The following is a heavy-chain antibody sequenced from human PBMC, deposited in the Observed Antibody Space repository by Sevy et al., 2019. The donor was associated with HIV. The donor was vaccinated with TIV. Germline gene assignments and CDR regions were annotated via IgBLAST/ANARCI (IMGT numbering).Heavy chain of an antibody. CDR2: ISAYNGNT. Sequence: ASVKVSCKASGYTFTSYGISWVRQAPGQGLEWMGWISAYNGNTNYAQKLQGRVTMTTDTSTSTAYMELRGLRSDDTAVYYCARDSRGYYCSGGSCYYYYGMDVWGQGTTVTVSS. CDR1: GYTFTSYG. J-gene: IGHJ6*02. D-gene: IGHD2-15*01. V-gene: IGHV1-18*01. CDR3: ARDSRGYYCSGGSCYYYYGMDV.